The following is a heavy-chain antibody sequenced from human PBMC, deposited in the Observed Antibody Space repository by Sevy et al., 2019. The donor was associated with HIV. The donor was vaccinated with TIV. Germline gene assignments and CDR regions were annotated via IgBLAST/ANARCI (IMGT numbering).Heavy chain of an antibody. CDR2: IYYSGST. CDR1: GASVSSGSFF. J-gene: IGHJ4*02. Sequence: SETLSLTCSVSGASVSSGSFFWTWIRQAPGKGLEWIGYIYYSGSTNYNPSLKSRVTFSVDTSKNQFSLKLRSVTAADTAVYYCARDRAEGSSTGGLDSWGPGALVTVSS. V-gene: IGHV4-61*01. CDR3: ARDRAEGSSTGGLDS. D-gene: IGHD6-6*01.